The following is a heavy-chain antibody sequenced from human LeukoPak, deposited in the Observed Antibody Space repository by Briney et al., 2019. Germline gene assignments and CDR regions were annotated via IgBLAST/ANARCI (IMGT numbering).Heavy chain of an antibody. J-gene: IGHJ3*02. CDR1: GFTFSSYA. V-gene: IGHV3-30-3*01. CDR3: ARAGGMVAATGAFDI. CDR2: ISYDGSNK. Sequence: GRSLRLSCAASGFTFSSYAMHWVRQAPGKGLEWVAVISYDGSNKYYADSVKGRFTISRDNSKNTLYLQMNSLRAEDTAVYYCARAGGMVAATGAFDIWGQGTMVTVSS. D-gene: IGHD2-15*01.